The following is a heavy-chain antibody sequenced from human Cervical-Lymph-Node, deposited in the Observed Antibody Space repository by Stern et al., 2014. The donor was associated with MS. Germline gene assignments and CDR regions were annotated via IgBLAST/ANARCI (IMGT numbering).Heavy chain of an antibody. CDR3: ARGRGSAGMDV. D-gene: IGHD5-12*01. CDR1: GYTLTSYG. J-gene: IGHJ6*02. Sequence: VQLVESGAEVKKPGASVKVSCKASGYTLTSYGITWVRQAPGQGLEWMGWISADNGNTNYAQKLQGRVTITKDKSTNPAYMEVRSLRSDDTAVYYCARGRGSAGMDVWGQGTTVTVSS. V-gene: IGHV1-18*01. CDR2: ISADNGNT.